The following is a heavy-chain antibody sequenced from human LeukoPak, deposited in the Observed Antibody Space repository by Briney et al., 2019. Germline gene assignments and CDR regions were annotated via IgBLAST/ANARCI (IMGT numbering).Heavy chain of an antibody. Sequence: PSETLSLTCTVSGGSISSSSYYWGWIRQPPGKGLEWIGSIYYSGSTYYNPSLKSRVTISVDTSKNQFSLKLSSVTAADTAVYYCARSIVVVGGYFDYWGQGTLVTVSS. CDR2: IYYSGST. D-gene: IGHD3-22*01. J-gene: IGHJ4*02. V-gene: IGHV4-39*07. CDR3: ARSIVVVGGYFDY. CDR1: GGSISSSSYY.